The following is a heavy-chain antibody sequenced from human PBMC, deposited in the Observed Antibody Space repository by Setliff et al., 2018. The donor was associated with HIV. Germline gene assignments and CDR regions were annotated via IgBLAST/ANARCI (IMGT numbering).Heavy chain of an antibody. CDR3: ARWLRFLGGGYYGMDV. Sequence: KTSETLSLTCTVSGGSISIYYWSWIRQLPGEGLEWIGRISAGGYTYYNPSLQSRVTMSVDMSKNQFALKLSSVTAADTAVYYCARWLRFLGGGYYGMDVWGQGTTVTVSS. J-gene: IGHJ6*02. D-gene: IGHD3-3*01. V-gene: IGHV4-4*07. CDR1: GGSISIYY. CDR2: ISAGGYT.